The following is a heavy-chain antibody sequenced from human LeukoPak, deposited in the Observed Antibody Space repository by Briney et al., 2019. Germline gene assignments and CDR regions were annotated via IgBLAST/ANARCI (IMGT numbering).Heavy chain of an antibody. CDR2: INPNSGGT. J-gene: IGHJ5*02. V-gene: IGHV1-2*06. Sequence: ASVKVSCTASGYTFTGYYMHWVRQAPGQGLEWMGRINPNSGGTNYAQKFQGRVTMTRDTSISTAYMELSRLRSDDTAVYYCARDGGVAVAGGSDNWFDPWGQGTLVTVSS. CDR1: GYTFTGYY. CDR3: ARDGGVAVAGGSDNWFDP. D-gene: IGHD6-19*01.